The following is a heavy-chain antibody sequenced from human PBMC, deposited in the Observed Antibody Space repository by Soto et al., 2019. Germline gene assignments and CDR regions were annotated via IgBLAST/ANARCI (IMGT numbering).Heavy chain of an antibody. CDR1: GGSGSSGSYD. CDR2: IXXSXXX. Sequence: SETLSVRCTVSGGSGSSGSYDWSWIRQPPGKGLGWIXXIXXSXXXXXNXXLKSRVTISVDTSKNHFSLRMSSVTAADTAVYYCARESDSGSYYFDYWGRGTLVPASS. D-gene: IGHD3-10*01. J-gene: IGHJ4*02. CDR3: ARESDSGSYYFDY. V-gene: IGHV4-61*03.